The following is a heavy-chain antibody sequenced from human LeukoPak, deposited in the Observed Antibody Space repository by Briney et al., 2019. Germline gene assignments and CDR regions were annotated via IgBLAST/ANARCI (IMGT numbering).Heavy chain of an antibody. D-gene: IGHD1-26*01. CDR2: ISGTSTTI. CDR1: GFTFSSYS. CDR3: ARSSGSYWLPFDY. V-gene: IGHV3-48*01. Sequence: GGSLRLSCAASGFTFSSYSMNWVRQAPGRGLEWVSYISGTSTTIYYADSVKGRFTISRDTAKNSLYLQMTSLRAEDTAVYYCARSSGSYWLPFDYWGQGTLVTVSS. J-gene: IGHJ4*02.